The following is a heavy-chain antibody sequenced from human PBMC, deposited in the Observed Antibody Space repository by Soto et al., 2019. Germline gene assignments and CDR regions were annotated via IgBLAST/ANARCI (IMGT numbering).Heavy chain of an antibody. D-gene: IGHD3-3*01. V-gene: IGHV4-31*03. Sequence: PSETLSLTCTVSGGSISSGGYYWSWIRQHPGKGLEWIGYIYYSGSTYYNPSLKSRVTISVDTSKNQFSLKLSSVTAADTAVYYCARDGVEGYFDYWGRGTLVTVSS. J-gene: IGHJ4*02. CDR3: ARDGVEGYFDY. CDR2: IYYSGST. CDR1: GGSISSGGYY.